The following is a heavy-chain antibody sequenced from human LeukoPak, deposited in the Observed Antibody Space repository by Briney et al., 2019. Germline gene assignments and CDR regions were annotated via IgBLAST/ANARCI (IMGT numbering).Heavy chain of an antibody. Sequence: SETLSLTCTVSGGSNNIYYWSWIRQPPGKGLEWSGYIYYSGSTNYNPPLKSRVTISVDTSKNQFSLKLSSVTTADTAVYYCARGEYSSSYSPLNYWGQGTLVTVSS. CDR1: GGSNNIYY. CDR3: ARGEYSSSYSPLNY. CDR2: IYYSGST. J-gene: IGHJ4*02. D-gene: IGHD6-6*01. V-gene: IGHV4-59*01.